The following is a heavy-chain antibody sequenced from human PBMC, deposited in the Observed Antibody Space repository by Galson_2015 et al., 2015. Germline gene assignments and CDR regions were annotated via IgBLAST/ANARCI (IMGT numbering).Heavy chain of an antibody. D-gene: IGHD5-12*01. J-gene: IGHJ4*02. V-gene: IGHV3-48*02. CDR2: ISSSSSTI. CDR1: GFTFSSYS. Sequence: SLRLSCAASGFTFSSYSMNWVRQAPGKGLEWVSYISSSSSTIYYADSVKGRFTISRDNAKNSLYLQMNSLRDEDTAVYYCASSGAGNIVATKFDYWGQGTLVTVSS. CDR3: ASSGAGNIVATKFDY.